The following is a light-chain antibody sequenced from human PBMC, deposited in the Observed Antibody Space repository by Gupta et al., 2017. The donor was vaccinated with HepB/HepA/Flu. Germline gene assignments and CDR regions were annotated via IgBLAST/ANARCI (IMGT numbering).Light chain of an antibody. CDR2: DNN. V-gene: IGLV1-51*01. CDR1: SSNIGNNY. J-gene: IGLJ3*02. Sequence: TISCSGSSSNIGNNYVSWYQQLPGTAPKLLNYDNNKRPSGIPDRFSGSKSGTSATLGITGLQTGDEADYYCGAWDSSLSAVVFGGGTKLTVL. CDR3: GAWDSSLSAVV.